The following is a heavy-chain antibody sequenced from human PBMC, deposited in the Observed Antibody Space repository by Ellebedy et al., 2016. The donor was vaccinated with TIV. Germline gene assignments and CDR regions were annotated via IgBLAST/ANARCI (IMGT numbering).Heavy chain of an antibody. CDR3: AKGVFEWFGECY. D-gene: IGHD3-10*01. CDR2: ISGSGGNT. Sequence: GESLKISCAASGFTFSSYAMRWVRQAPGKGLEWVSAISGSGGNTYYADSVKGRFTISRDNYKNTLYLQMNSLIAEDTAVYYCAKGVFEWFGECYWGQGTLVTVSS. CDR1: GFTFSSYA. J-gene: IGHJ4*02. V-gene: IGHV3-23*01.